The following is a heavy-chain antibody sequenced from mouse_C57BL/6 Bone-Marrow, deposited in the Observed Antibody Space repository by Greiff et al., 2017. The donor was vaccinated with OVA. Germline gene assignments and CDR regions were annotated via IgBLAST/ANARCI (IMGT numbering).Heavy chain of an antibody. V-gene: IGHV5-16*01. CDR2: INYDGSST. D-gene: IGHD2-3*01. CDR1: GFTFSDYY. Sequence: EVQRVESEGGLVQPGSSMKLSCTASGFTFSDYYMAWVRQVPEKGLEWVANINYDGSSTYYLDSLKSRFIISRDNAKNILYLQMSSLKSEDTATYYCAREADDGYVRHYFDYWGQGTTLTVSS. J-gene: IGHJ2*01. CDR3: AREADDGYVRHYFDY.